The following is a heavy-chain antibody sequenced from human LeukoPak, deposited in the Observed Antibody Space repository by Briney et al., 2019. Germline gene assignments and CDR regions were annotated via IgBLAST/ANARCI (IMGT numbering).Heavy chain of an antibody. J-gene: IGHJ4*02. Sequence: GGSLRLSCAASGFSFSDYAIYWVRQTPGKGLEWVAFIRYDGSNKIYADSVKGRFTISRDNSYNTVNLQMTGLRAEDPAVYYCAKDGESGIQYTQGYFDYWGQGTLVTVSS. V-gene: IGHV3-30*02. CDR1: GFSFSDYA. CDR3: AKDGESGIQYTQGYFDY. D-gene: IGHD1-1*01. CDR2: IRYDGSNK.